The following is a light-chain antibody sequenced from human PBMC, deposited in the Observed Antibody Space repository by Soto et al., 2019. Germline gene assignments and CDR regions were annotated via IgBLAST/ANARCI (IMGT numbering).Light chain of an antibody. CDR2: DAS. V-gene: IGKV1-5*01. J-gene: IGKJ5*01. CDR3: QQYNSYSLT. CDR1: QSISSW. Sequence: DIQMTQSPSTLSASVGDRVTITCRASQSISSWLAWYQQKPGKAPKLLIYDASSLESGVPSWFSGSGSGTEFTLTISSLQPDDFATYYCQQYNSYSLTFGQGTRLEIK.